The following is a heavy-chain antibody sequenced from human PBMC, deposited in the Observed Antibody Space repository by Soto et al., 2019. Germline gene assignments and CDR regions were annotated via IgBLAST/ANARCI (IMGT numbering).Heavy chain of an antibody. CDR2: IYWDDDK. CDR1: DYSIGSGYY. CDR3: AHGNWFDP. V-gene: IGHV2-5*02. J-gene: IGHJ5*02. Sequence: TLSLTCTVSDYSIGSGYYWGWIRQPPGKALEWLALIYWDDDKRYSPSLKSRLTITKDTSKNQVVLTMTNMDPVDTATYYCAHGNWFDPWGQGTLVTVSS.